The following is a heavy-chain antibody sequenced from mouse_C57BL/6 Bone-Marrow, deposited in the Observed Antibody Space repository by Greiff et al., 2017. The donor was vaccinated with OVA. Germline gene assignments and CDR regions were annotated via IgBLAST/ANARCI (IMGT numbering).Heavy chain of an antibody. J-gene: IGHJ1*03. D-gene: IGHD1-1*01. CDR2: IRLKSDNYAT. Sequence: EVQLQESGGGLVQPGGSMKLSCVASGFTFSNYWMNWVRQSPEKGLEWVAQIRLKSDNYATHYAESVKGRFTISRDDSKSSVYLQMNNLRAEDTGIYYCTVDYYGSSPWNFDVWGTGTTVTVSS. V-gene: IGHV6-3*01. CDR1: GFTFSNYW. CDR3: TVDYYGSSPWNFDV.